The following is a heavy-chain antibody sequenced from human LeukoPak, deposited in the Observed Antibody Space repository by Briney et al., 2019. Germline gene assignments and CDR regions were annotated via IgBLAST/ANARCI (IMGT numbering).Heavy chain of an antibody. D-gene: IGHD2-2*01. CDR1: GFTFSIYG. CDR2: IWYDGSNR. CDR3: AILRGSNSRYHYYGMDV. Sequence: PGGSLRLSCAASGFTFSIYGMHWVRQAPGKGLEWVAVIWYDGSNRDYADSVKGRFTISRDNSENTLYLQMNSLRAEDTAVYYCAILRGSNSRYHYYGMDVWGQGTTVTVSS. J-gene: IGHJ6*02. V-gene: IGHV3-33*01.